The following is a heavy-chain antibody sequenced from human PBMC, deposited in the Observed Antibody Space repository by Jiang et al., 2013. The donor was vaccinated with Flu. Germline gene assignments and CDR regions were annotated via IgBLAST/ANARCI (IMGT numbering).Heavy chain of an antibody. V-gene: IGHV4-39*01. CDR2: IYYSGST. Sequence: LEWIGSIYYSGSTYYNPSLKSRVTISVDTSKNQFSLKLNSVTAADTAVYYCASLAYTMGWWGQGTLVTVSS. D-gene: IGHD2-15*01. CDR3: ASLAYTMGW. J-gene: IGHJ4*02.